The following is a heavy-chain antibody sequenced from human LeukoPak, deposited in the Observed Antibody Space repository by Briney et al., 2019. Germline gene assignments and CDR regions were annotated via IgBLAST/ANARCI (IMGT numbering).Heavy chain of an antibody. CDR3: ARPLRYFDWLSGTLGY. D-gene: IGHD3-9*01. CDR1: GGTFSSYA. V-gene: IGHV1-69*04. J-gene: IGHJ4*02. CDR2: IIPILGIA. Sequence: SVKVSCKASGGTFSSYAISWVRQAPGQGLEWMGRIIPILGIANYAQKSQGRVTITADKSTSTAYMELSSLRSEDTAVYYCARPLRYFDWLSGTLGYWGQGTLVTVSS.